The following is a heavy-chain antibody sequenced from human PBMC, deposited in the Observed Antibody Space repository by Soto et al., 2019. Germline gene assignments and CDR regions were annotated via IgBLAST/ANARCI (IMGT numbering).Heavy chain of an antibody. CDR1: GGSISSYY. D-gene: IGHD2-15*01. CDR2: IYYSGST. V-gene: IGHV4-59*01. Sequence: SETLSLTCTVSGGSISSYYWSWIRQPPGKGLEWIGYIYYSGSTNYNPSLKSRVTISVDTSKNQFSLKLSSVTAADTAVYYCARVATAFRMVAATPPYFDYWGQETLVTVSS. CDR3: ARVATAFRMVAATPPYFDY. J-gene: IGHJ4*02.